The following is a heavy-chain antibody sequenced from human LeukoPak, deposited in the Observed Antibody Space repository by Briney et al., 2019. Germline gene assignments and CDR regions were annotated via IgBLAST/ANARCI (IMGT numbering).Heavy chain of an antibody. Sequence: GGSLRLSCSASGFIFSRCGMHWARQPPGKGLYYVAAISSDGDSTYYADSVKGRFTISRDKSKNTLSLQMSSLKPEDTAVYYCVKTVGYCRSTSCCVFDCWGQGTLVTVSS. J-gene: IGHJ4*02. CDR1: GFIFSRCG. CDR2: ISSDGDST. D-gene: IGHD2-2*01. CDR3: VKTVGYCRSTSCCVFDC. V-gene: IGHV3-64D*06.